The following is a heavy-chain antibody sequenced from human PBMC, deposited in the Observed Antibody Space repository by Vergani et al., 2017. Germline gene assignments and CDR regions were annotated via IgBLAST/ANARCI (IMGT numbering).Heavy chain of an antibody. V-gene: IGHV2-5*02. Sequence: QVTLRESGPALVKPTQTLTLTCTFSGFSLSTSGVGVGWIRQPPGKALEWLALIYWDDDKRYSPSLKSRLTITKDTSKNQVVLTMTNMDPVDTATYYCAHNTWIRYYFDYWGQGTLVTVSS. CDR1: GFSLSTSGVG. J-gene: IGHJ4*02. CDR2: IYWDDDK. CDR3: AHNTWIRYYFDY. D-gene: IGHD5-18*01.